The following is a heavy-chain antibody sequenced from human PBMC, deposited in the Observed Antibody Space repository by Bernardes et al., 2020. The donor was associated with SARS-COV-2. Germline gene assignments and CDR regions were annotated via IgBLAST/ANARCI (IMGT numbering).Heavy chain of an antibody. CDR2: ISGSGGST. CDR1: GFTFSSYA. D-gene: IGHD3-3*01. V-gene: IGHV3-23*01. J-gene: IGHJ4*02. Sequence: GGSLRLSCAASGFTFSSYAMSWVRQAPGKGLEWVSAISGSGGSTYYADSVKGRFTISRDNSKNTLYLQMNSLRAEDTAVYYCAKDRSITIFGVVIEHFDYWGQGTLVTVSS. CDR3: AKDRSITIFGVVIEHFDY.